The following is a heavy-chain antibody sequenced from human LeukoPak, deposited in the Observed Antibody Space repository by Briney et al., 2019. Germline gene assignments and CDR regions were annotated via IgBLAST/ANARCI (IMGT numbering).Heavy chain of an antibody. Sequence: GGSLRLSCAASGFTFSDYWMHWVRQAPGKGLEWVSSISSSSSYIYYADSVKGRFTISRDNAKNSLYLQMNSLRAEDTAVYYCARVGSAYYDILTGPNYYYYYMDVWGKGTTVTISS. CDR2: ISSSSSYI. D-gene: IGHD3-9*01. CDR1: GFTFSDYW. CDR3: ARVGSAYYDILTGPNYYYYYMDV. V-gene: IGHV3-21*01. J-gene: IGHJ6*03.